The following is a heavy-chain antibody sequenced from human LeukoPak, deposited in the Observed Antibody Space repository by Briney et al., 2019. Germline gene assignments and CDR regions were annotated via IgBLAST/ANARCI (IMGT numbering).Heavy chain of an antibody. CDR2: INAGNGDT. Sequence: GASVKVSCKASGYTFSHYGMQWVRQAPGQTLESMGWINAGNGDTKYSQKFQGRVTMTRDTSATTAYMELNSLKSEDTAVYYCARSGSNWSCDYWGQGTLVTVSS. CDR3: ARSGSNWSCDY. D-gene: IGHD6-13*01. CDR1: GYTFSHYG. V-gene: IGHV1-3*01. J-gene: IGHJ4*02.